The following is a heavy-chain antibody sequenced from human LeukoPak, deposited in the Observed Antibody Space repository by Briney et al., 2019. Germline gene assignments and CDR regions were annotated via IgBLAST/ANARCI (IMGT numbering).Heavy chain of an antibody. D-gene: IGHD2-2*01. CDR2: INSDGSST. CDR1: GFTFSSYW. V-gene: IGHV3-74*01. Sequence: PGGSLRLSCAASGFTFSSYWMHWVRQAPGKGLVWVSRINSDGSSTSYADSVKGRFTISRDNAKNTLYLQMNSLRAEDTAVYYCARDRVVPAAMVPGEDYYYGMDVWGQGTTVTVSS. J-gene: IGHJ6*02. CDR3: ARDRVVPAAMVPGEDYYYGMDV.